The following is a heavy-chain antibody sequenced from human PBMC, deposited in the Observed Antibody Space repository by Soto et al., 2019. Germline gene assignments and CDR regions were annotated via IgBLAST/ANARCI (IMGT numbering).Heavy chain of an antibody. J-gene: IGHJ6*02. CDR1: GYTFTRYG. CDR2: INTYNGNT. D-gene: IGHD3-16*01. CDR3: AMVDVYVTPSPQDV. V-gene: IGHV1-18*01. Sequence: QVHLVQSGAEVKNPGASVKVSCKASGYTFTRYGIGWARQAPGQGLEWMGWINTYNGNTNYAQNVQGRVTLTTDTSTSTAYMELRRLRSNDTAIYDCAMVDVYVTPSPQDVWGQGTTVIVSS.